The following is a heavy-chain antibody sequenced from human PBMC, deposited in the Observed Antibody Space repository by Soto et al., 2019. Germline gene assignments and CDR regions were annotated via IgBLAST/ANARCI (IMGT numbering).Heavy chain of an antibody. CDR1: GDSVSSGSYY. Sequence: PSETLSLTCTVSGDSVSSGSYYWSWIRQPPRKGLEWIGYIYYSGSTNYNPSLKSRVSISVDTSKNQFSLKLRSVTAADTAVYYCARVNGGPYFFDYWGQGTLVTVSS. CDR2: IYYSGST. J-gene: IGHJ4*02. CDR3: ARVNGGPYFFDY. D-gene: IGHD2-8*01. V-gene: IGHV4-61*01.